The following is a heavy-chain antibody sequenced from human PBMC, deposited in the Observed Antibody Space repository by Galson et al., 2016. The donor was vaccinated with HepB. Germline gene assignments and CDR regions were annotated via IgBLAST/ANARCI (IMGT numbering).Heavy chain of an antibody. D-gene: IGHD3-10*01. CDR2: ISSSSSAI. Sequence: SLRLSCAASGSTFNSYSMNWVRQAPGKGLERVSYISSSSSAIYYADSVKGRFTISRDNAKNSLCLQMNSLRAEDTAVYYCARGGSGSHPNQHYFYYYALDVWGIGATVTVSS. CDR3: ARGGSGSHPNQHYFYYYALDV. CDR1: GSTFNSYS. V-gene: IGHV3-48*01. J-gene: IGHJ6*04.